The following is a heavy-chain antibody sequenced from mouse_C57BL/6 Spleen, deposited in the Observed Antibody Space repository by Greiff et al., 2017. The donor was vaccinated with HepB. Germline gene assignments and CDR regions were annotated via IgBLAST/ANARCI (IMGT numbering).Heavy chain of an antibody. D-gene: IGHD1-1*01. J-gene: IGHJ4*01. CDR1: GFSLTSYG. CDR2: IWSGGST. CDR3: ARLTVPHYAMDY. V-gene: IGHV2-2*01. Sequence: QVQLQQSGPGLVQPSQSLSITCTVSGFSLTSYGVHWVRQSPGKGLEWLGVIWSGGSTDYNAAFISRLSISKDNSKSQVFFKMNSLQADDTAIYYCARLTVPHYAMDYWGQGTSVTVSS.